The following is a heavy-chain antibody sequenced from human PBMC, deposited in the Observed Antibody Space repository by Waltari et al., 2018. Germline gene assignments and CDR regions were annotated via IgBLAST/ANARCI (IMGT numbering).Heavy chain of an antibody. V-gene: IGHV4-34*01. J-gene: IGHJ5*02. CDR3: ARETLLYSSGGSAWAGRPNWFDP. Sequence: QVQLQQWGAGLLKPSETLSLTCAVYGGSFSGYYWSWIRQPPGKGLEWIGEINHSGSTNSNPSLKSRVTISVDTAKNQFSLKLSSVTAADTAVYYCARETLLYSSGGSAWAGRPNWFDPWGQGTLVTVSS. CDR2: INHSGST. D-gene: IGHD6-19*01. CDR1: GGSFSGYY.